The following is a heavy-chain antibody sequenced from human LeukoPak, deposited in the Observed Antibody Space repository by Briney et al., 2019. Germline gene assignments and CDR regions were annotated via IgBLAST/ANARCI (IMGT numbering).Heavy chain of an antibody. CDR3: AKDRHERGFGESS. D-gene: IGHD3-10*01. Sequence: PGGSLRLSCAASGFTFNSYAMSWVRQAPGKGLEWVSAISGSGGSTYYADSVKGRFTISRDNSKNTLYLQMNSLRAEDTAVYYCAKDRHERGFGESSWGQGTLDTVSS. CDR1: GFTFNSYA. V-gene: IGHV3-23*01. J-gene: IGHJ4*02. CDR2: ISGSGGST.